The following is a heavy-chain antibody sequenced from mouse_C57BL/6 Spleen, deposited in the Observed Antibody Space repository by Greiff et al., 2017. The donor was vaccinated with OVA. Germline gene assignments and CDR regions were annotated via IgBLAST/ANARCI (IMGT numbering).Heavy chain of an antibody. J-gene: IGHJ2*01. CDR3: ARLGYDDYFDY. CDR1: GYTFTSYW. D-gene: IGHD2-3*01. Sequence: QVQLQQPGAELVKPGASVKLSCKASGYTFTSYWMHWVKQRPGQGLEWIGMIHPNSGSTNYNEKFKSKATLTVDKSSSTAYMQLSSLTSEDSAVYYCARLGYDDYFDYWGQGTTLTVSS. CDR2: IHPNSGST. V-gene: IGHV1-64*01.